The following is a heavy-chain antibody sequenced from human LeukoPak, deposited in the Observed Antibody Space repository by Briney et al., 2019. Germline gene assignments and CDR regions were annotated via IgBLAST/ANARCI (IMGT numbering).Heavy chain of an antibody. CDR1: GYTFTGYY. CDR3: ARCPVIKKNNGTPDNLAS. J-gene: IGHJ4*02. CDR2: INPNSGDT. D-gene: IGHD1-26*01. V-gene: IGHV1-2*02. Sequence: ASVKVSCKASGYTFTGYYIHWVRQAPGQGLEWVGWINPNSGDTDYAQKFQGRVTVTRDTSISTAYMELGRLRSEDTAVYYCARCPVIKKNNGTPDNLASWGRETRLTSS.